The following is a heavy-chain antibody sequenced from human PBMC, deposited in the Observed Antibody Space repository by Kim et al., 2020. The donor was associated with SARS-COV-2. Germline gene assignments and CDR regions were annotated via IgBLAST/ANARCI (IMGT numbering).Heavy chain of an antibody. J-gene: IGHJ3*02. CDR3: ASDHYDYIWGSYRYGAFDI. V-gene: IGHV4-30-4*05. Sequence: SRVTISVDTSKNQFSLQLSSVTAADTAVYYCASDHYDYIWGSYRYGAFDIWGQGTMVTVSS. D-gene: IGHD3-16*02.